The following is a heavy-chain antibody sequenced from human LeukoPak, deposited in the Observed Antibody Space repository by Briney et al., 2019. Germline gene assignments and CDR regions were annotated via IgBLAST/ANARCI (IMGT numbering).Heavy chain of an antibody. CDR1: GGSISSYY. V-gene: IGHV4-59*01. CDR3: ARRATTERGHSYGLDY. D-gene: IGHD5-18*01. Sequence: SETLSLTCTVPGGSISSYYWSWIRQPPGKGLEWIGYIYYSGSTNYNPSLKSRVTISVDTSKNQFSLKLSSVTAADTAVYYCARRATTERGHSYGLDYWGQGTLVTVSS. CDR2: IYYSGST. J-gene: IGHJ4*02.